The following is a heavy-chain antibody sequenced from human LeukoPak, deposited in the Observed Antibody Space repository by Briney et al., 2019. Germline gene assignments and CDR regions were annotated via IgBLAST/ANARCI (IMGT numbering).Heavy chain of an antibody. Sequence: SETLSLTCAVYGGSFSGYYWSWIRQPPGKGLEWIGEINHSGSTNYNPSLKSRVTISVDTSKNQFSLKLSSVTAADTAVYYCASLRRDGFDAFDIWGQGTMVTVSS. D-gene: IGHD5-24*01. CDR2: INHSGST. CDR3: ASLRRDGFDAFDI. V-gene: IGHV4-34*01. J-gene: IGHJ3*02. CDR1: GGSFSGYY.